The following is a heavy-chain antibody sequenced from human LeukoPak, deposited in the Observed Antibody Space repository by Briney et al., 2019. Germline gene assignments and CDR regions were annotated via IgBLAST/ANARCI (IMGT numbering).Heavy chain of an antibody. CDR3: AKDLSRYYYDSSGFSDY. CDR2: ISGSGGST. D-gene: IGHD3-22*01. J-gene: IGHJ4*02. CDR1: GFTFSSYA. Sequence: GGSLRLSCAASGFTFSSYAMSWVRQAPGKGLEWVSAISGSGGSTYYADSVKGRFTISRDNPKNTLYLQMNSLRAEDTAVYYCAKDLSRYYYDSSGFSDYWGQGTLVTVSS. V-gene: IGHV3-23*01.